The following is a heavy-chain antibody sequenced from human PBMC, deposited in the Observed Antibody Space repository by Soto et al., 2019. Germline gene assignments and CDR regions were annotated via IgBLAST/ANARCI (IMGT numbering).Heavy chain of an antibody. V-gene: IGHV3-66*01. CDR1: GFTVSSNY. Sequence: GGSLRLSCAASGFTVSSNYMSWVRQAPGKGLEWVSVIYSGGSTYYADSVKGRFTISRDNSKNTLYLQMNSLRAEDTAVYYCARDNPRVHLGELSSDYYYYYYMDVWGKGTTVTVSS. D-gene: IGHD3-16*02. J-gene: IGHJ6*03. CDR2: IYSGGST. CDR3: ARDNPRVHLGELSSDYYYYYYMDV.